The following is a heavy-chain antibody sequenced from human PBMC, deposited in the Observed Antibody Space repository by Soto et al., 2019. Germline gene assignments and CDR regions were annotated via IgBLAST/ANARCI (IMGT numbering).Heavy chain of an antibody. CDR2: MNPNSGNT. Sequence: ASVKGSCKASGYTFTSDDINWLRQATEQGLEWMGWMNPNSGNTGYAQKFQGRVTFTRDTSAGTVYMQLSSLTSEDTAVYYCARDDSGFSGSHYIDYFNYWGQGALVTVSS. CDR1: GYTFTSDD. J-gene: IGHJ4*02. CDR3: ARDDSGFSGSHYIDYFNY. D-gene: IGHD1-26*01. V-gene: IGHV1-8*01.